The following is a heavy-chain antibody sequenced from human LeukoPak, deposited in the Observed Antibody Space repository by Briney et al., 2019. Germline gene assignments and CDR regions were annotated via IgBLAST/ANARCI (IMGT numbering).Heavy chain of an antibody. V-gene: IGHV3-30*18. J-gene: IGHJ3*02. D-gene: IGHD5-24*01. CDR1: GFTFSSYG. CDR2: ISYDGSNK. CDR3: AKDGIVVMATPDAFDI. Sequence: GGSLRLSCAASGFTFSSYGMHWVRQAPGKGLEWVAVISYDGSNKYYADSVKGRFTISRDNSKNTLYLQMNSLRAEDTAVYYCAKDGIVVMATPDAFDIWGQGTMVTVSS.